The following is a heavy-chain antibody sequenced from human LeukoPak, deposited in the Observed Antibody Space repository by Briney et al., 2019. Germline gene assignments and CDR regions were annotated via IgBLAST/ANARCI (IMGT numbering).Heavy chain of an antibody. V-gene: IGHV4-59*12. CDR2: ITYSGST. CDR3: ARACSSTSCQGTFDY. J-gene: IGHJ4*02. D-gene: IGHD2-2*01. CDR1: GGSISNYF. Sequence: SETLSLTCTVSGGSISNYFWSWIRQPPGKGLEWIGFITYSGSTDHNPSLKSRVTISVDTSKNQFSLKLSSVTAADTAVYYCARACSSTSCQGTFDYWGQGTLVTVSS.